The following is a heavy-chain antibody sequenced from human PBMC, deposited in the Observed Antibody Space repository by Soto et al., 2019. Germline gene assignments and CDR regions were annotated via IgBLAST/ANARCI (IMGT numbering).Heavy chain of an antibody. CDR3: ASQIVATIVISLAFDI. CDR2: INPSGGST. Sequence: ASVKVSCKASGYTFTGYYMHWVRQAPGQGLEWMGIINPSGGSTSYAQKFQGRVTMTRDTSTSTVYMELSSLRSEDTAVYYCASQIVATIVISLAFDIWGQGAMVTVSS. D-gene: IGHD5-12*01. J-gene: IGHJ3*02. V-gene: IGHV1-46*03. CDR1: GYTFTGYY.